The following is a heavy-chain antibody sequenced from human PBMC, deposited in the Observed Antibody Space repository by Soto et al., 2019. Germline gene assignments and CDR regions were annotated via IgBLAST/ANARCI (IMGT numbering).Heavy chain of an antibody. J-gene: IGHJ4*02. D-gene: IGHD6-13*01. CDR1: GVTFSDYY. CDR3: ASRVAAARPLDY. V-gene: IGHV3-11*01. Sequence: GGSLRLSCAASGVTFSDYYMSWIRRAPGKGLEWVSYISSSGSTIYYADSVKGRFTISRDNAKNSLYLQMNSLRAEDTAVYYCASRVAAARPLDYWGQGTLVTVSS. CDR2: ISSSGSTI.